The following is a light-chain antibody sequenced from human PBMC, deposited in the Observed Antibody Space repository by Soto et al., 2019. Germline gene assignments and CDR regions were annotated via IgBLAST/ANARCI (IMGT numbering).Light chain of an antibody. J-gene: IGKJ1*01. CDR1: QSISSY. CDR3: QQRYSTLWT. CDR2: AAS. V-gene: IGKV1-39*01. Sequence: DIPMTQSPSSLSASVGDRVTITCRASQSISSYLNWYQQKPGKAPKLLIYAASSLQSGVPSRFSGSGSGTDFTLTISSLQPEDFATYYCQQRYSTLWTFGQGTKVEIK.